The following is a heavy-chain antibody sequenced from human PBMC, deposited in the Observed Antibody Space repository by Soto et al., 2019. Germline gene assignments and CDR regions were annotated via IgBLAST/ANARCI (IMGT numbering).Heavy chain of an antibody. CDR2: ISAYNGNT. CDR1: GYTFTSYG. V-gene: IGHV1-18*01. J-gene: IGHJ4*02. Sequence: ASVKVSCKASGYTFTSYGISWVRQAPGQGLEWMGWISAYNGNTNYAQKLQGRVTMTTDTSTSTAYMKLRSLRSDDTTVYYCARDLGSMNYYDSSGYYYYWGQGTLVTVSS. CDR3: ARDLGSMNYYDSSGYYYY. D-gene: IGHD3-22*01.